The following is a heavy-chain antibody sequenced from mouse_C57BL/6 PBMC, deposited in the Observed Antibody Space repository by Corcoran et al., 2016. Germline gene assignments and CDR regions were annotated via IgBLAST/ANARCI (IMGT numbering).Heavy chain of an antibody. CDR2: INTYSGVP. D-gene: IGHD3-2*02. Sequence: QIQLVQSGPELKKPGETVKISCKASGYTFTTYGMSWVKQAPGKGLKWMGWINTYSGVPTYADDFKGRFAFSLETSASTAYLQINNLKNEDTATYFCARLDSSGPDYWGQGTTLTVSS. CDR3: ARLDSSGPDY. CDR1: GYTFTTYG. J-gene: IGHJ2*01. V-gene: IGHV9-3*01.